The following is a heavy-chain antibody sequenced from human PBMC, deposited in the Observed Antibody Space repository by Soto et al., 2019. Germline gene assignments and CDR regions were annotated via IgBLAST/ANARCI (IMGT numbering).Heavy chain of an antibody. J-gene: IGHJ4*01. Sequence: PSETLSLTCAVSGASIGSGGWWSWVRQPPGEGLEWIAEIFHDGYTNYSPSLKSRVTISVDKSQNQFSLNVYSETAADTAVYYCGGPEGLDWPGQRGQGHPVPVSS. D-gene: IGHD3-3*01. CDR1: GASIGSGGW. V-gene: IGHV4-4*02. CDR2: IFHDGYT. CDR3: GGPEGLDWPGQ.